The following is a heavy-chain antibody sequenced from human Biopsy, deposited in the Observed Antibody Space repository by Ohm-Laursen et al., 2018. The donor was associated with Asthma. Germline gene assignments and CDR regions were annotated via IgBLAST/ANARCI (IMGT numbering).Heavy chain of an antibody. CDR3: ARTYYDFLTGQVNDAFAM. CDR1: GYTFISYA. Sequence: ASVKVSCEASGYTFISYAIHWVRQAPGQRLEWMGWINAGNGNTKYSQKFQGRVTISRDTSASTAYMDLSSLRSEDTAVYYCARTYYDFLTGQVNDAFAMGGPGKMVPVFS. CDR2: INAGNGNT. D-gene: IGHD3-9*01. V-gene: IGHV1-3*01. J-gene: IGHJ3*02.